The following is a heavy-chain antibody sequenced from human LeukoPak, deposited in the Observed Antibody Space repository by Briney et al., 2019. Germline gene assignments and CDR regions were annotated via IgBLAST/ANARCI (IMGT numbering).Heavy chain of an antibody. CDR3: AKLVTNFDY. V-gene: IGHV3-30*18. J-gene: IGHJ4*02. CDR1: GFTFSSYG. CDR2: ISYDGSNK. Sequence: GGSLRLSCAASGFTFSSYGMHWVRQAPGKGLEWVAVISYDGSNKYYADSVKGRFTISRDNSKNTLYLQMNSLRAENTAVYYRAKLVTNFDYWGQGTLVTVSS. D-gene: IGHD4-4*01.